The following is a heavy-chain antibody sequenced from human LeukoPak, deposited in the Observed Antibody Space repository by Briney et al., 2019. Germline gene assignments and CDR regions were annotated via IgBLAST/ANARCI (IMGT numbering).Heavy chain of an antibody. CDR1: GGTFSSYA. Sequence: SVEVSCKASGGTFSSYAISWVRQAPGQGLEWMGGIIPIFGTANYAQKFQGKVTITTDESTSTAYMELSSLRSEGTAVYYCARGAFGVVISYFDYWGQGTLVTVSS. CDR3: ARGAFGVVISYFDY. CDR2: IIPIFGTA. D-gene: IGHD3-3*01. J-gene: IGHJ4*02. V-gene: IGHV1-69*05.